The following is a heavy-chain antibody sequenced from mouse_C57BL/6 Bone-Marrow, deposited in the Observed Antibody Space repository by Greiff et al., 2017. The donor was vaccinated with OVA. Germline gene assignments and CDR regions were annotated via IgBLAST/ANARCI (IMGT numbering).Heavy chain of an antibody. Sequence: EVKLQESGPGLVKPSQSLSLTCSVTGYSITSGYYWNWIRQFPGNKLEWMGYISYDGSNNYNPSLKNRISITRDTSKNQFFLKLNSVTTEDTATYYCARETTVVATGLGYYFDYWGQGTTLTVSS. J-gene: IGHJ2*01. V-gene: IGHV3-6*01. CDR1: GYSITSGYY. CDR3: ARETTVVATGLGYYFDY. CDR2: ISYDGSN. D-gene: IGHD1-1*01.